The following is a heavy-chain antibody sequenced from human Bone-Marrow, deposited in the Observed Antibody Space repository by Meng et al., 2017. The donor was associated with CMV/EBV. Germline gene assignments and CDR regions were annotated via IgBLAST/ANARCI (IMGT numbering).Heavy chain of an antibody. CDR3: ASGGVSHRPSIAARRGFGDWFDP. J-gene: IGHJ5*02. Sequence: SVKVSCKASGFTFTSSAVQWVRQARGQRLEWIGWIVVGSGNTNYAQKFQGRVTMTRNTSISTAYMELSSLRSEDTAVYYCASGGVSHRPSIAARRGFGDWFDPWGQGTLVTVSS. D-gene: IGHD6-6*01. V-gene: IGHV1-58*01. CDR2: IVVGSGNT. CDR1: GFTFTSSA.